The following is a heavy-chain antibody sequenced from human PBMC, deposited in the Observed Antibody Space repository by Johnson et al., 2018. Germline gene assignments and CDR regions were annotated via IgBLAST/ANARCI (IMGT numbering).Heavy chain of an antibody. J-gene: IGHJ4*02. CDR1: GFSLNNSV. CDR3: AREGSSGWYYFDY. V-gene: IGHV3-33*01. CDR2: IWYDGSHR. D-gene: IGHD6-19*01. Sequence: QVQLVQSGGGVVQPGRSLTLSCAASGFSLNNSVMHWVRQAPGKGLEWVAVIWYDGSHRYFADSVKDRFTISRDISKNTVYLQMNSLRAEDTAIYYCAREGSSGWYYFDYWGQGTLVTVSS.